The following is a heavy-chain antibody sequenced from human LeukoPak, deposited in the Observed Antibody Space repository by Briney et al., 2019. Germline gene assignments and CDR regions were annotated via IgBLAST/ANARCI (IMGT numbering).Heavy chain of an antibody. J-gene: IGHJ4*02. D-gene: IGHD7-27*01. Sequence: PGGSLRLSCAASGFTFSSYWMSWVRQAPGKGLEWVANIKQDGSEKYYVDSVKGRFTISRDSARRSVYLQMNSLRDEDTALYYCAKEKGANWDPFDYWGRGTLVIVSS. CDR2: IKQDGSEK. CDR3: AKEKGANWDPFDY. CDR1: GFTFSSYW. V-gene: IGHV3-7*03.